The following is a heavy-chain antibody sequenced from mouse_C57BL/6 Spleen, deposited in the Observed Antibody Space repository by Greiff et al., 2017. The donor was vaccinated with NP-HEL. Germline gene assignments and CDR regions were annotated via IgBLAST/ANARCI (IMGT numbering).Heavy chain of an antibody. Sequence: QVQLQQPGAELVKPGASVKMSCKASGYTFTSYWITWVKQRPGQGLEWIGHIYPGSGSTNYNEKFKSKATLTVDTSSSTAYMQLSSLTSEDSAVYYCARRDFYYDGSRGDYWGQGTTLTVAS. CDR3: ARRDFYYDGSRGDY. V-gene: IGHV1-55*01. J-gene: IGHJ2*01. D-gene: IGHD1-1*01. CDR1: GYTFTSYW. CDR2: IYPGSGST.